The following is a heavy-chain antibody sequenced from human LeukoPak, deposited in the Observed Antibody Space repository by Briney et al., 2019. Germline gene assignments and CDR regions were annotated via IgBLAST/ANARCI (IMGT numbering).Heavy chain of an antibody. Sequence: ASVKVSCKASGYTFTSYGISWVRQAPGQGLEWMGWISAYNGNTNYAQKLQGRVTMTTDTSTSTAYMELRSLRSDDTAVYYCASLNYDFWSGYYGYWGQGTLVTVSS. J-gene: IGHJ4*02. D-gene: IGHD3-3*01. CDR3: ASLNYDFWSGYYGY. CDR1: GYTFTSYG. CDR2: ISAYNGNT. V-gene: IGHV1-18*01.